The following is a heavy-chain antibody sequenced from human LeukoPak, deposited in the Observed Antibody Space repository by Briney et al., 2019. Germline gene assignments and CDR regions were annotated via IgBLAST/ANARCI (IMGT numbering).Heavy chain of an antibody. D-gene: IGHD2-15*01. J-gene: IGHJ3*02. Sequence: GASVKVSCKASGYTFTSYYMHWVRQAPGQGLEWMGIINPSGGSTSYAQKFQGRVTMTRDMSTSTVYMELSSLRSEDTAVYYCARPLSGYCSGGSCYNDAFDIWGQGTMLTVSS. CDR3: ARPLSGYCSGGSCYNDAFDI. CDR2: INPSGGST. CDR1: GYTFTSYY. V-gene: IGHV1-46*01.